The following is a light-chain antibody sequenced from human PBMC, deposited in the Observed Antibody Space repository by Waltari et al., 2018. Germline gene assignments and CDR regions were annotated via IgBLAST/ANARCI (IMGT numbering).Light chain of an antibody. J-gene: IGKJ1*01. CDR3: QHYNRFSQT. CDR2: EAS. CDR1: QSIGYW. V-gene: IGKV1-5*03. Sequence: DIQMTQSPSTFSASVGDRVTITCPASQSIGYWLAWYQQKAGKAPKLLISEASNLESGVPPRFSGSGAGTEFTLTISSLQPDDFATYYCQHYNRFSQTFGQGTKVAI.